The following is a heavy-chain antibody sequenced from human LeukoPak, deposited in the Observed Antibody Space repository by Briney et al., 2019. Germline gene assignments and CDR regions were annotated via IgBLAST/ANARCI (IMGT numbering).Heavy chain of an antibody. CDR1: GFTLSSYA. Sequence: GGSLRLSCAASGFTLSSYAMSWVRQAPGKGLEWVSAISDTGNTYHADSVKSRFTISRDSSKNTLFLQMNRLRPEDAAVYYCAKAPVTTCRGAFCYPFDYWGLGTLVTVSS. V-gene: IGHV3-23*01. CDR2: ISDTGNT. D-gene: IGHD2-15*01. CDR3: AKAPVTTCRGAFCYPFDY. J-gene: IGHJ4*02.